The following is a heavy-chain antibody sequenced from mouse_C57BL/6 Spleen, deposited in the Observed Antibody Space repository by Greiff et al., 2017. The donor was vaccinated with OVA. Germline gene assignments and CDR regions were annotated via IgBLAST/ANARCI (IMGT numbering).Heavy chain of an antibody. CDR3: ARGITRAMDY. J-gene: IGHJ4*01. CDR2: IDPSDSET. D-gene: IGHD2-4*01. V-gene: IGHV1-52*01. Sequence: QVQLQQPGAELVRPGSSVKLSCKASGYTFTSYWMHWVKQRPIQGLEWIGNIDPSDSETHYNQKFKDKATLTVVKSSSTAYMQLSSLTSEDSAVYYCARGITRAMDYWGQGTSVTVSS. CDR1: GYTFTSYW.